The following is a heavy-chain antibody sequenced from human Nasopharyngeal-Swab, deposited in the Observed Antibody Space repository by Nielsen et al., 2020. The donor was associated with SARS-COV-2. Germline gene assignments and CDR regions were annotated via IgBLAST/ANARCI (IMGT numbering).Heavy chain of an antibody. CDR3: ARTDGYTLNNAFDI. J-gene: IGHJ3*02. CDR2: ISSSSSYI. Sequence: GESLKISCAASGFTFSSYSMNWVRQAPGKGLEWVSSISSSSSYIYYGDSVKGRFTISRDNAKNSLYLQMNSLRAEDTAVYYCARTDGYTLNNAFDIWGQGTMVTFSS. CDR1: GFTFSSYS. D-gene: IGHD5-24*01. V-gene: IGHV3-21*01.